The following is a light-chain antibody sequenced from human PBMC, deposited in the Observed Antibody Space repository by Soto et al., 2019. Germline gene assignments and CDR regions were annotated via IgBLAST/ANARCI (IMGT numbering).Light chain of an antibody. J-gene: IGKJ1*01. CDR1: QSFMNRF. Sequence: EIVLTQSPGTLSLSPGQRVTLSCRASQSFMNRFLAWYQQKNGQAPRLLIYGTSIRAAGIPERFSGSGSGTDFTITISSLEPEDVTVYYCLQYDSSRTFGKGTKVDMK. CDR2: GTS. V-gene: IGKV3-20*01. CDR3: LQYDSSRT.